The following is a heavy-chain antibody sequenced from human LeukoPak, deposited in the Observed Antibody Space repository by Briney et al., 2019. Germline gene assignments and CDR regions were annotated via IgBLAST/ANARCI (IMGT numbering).Heavy chain of an antibody. Sequence: GGSLRLSCAASGFTFSRHWMDWVRQAPGKGLEWVANIKEDGSMREYLDSVKGRFTISRDNAKHSLYLEMNSLRAEDTAVYFCAREAHTFDYWGQGALVTVSS. V-gene: IGHV3-7*01. CDR1: GFTFSRHW. J-gene: IGHJ4*02. CDR2: IKEDGSMR. CDR3: AREAHTFDY.